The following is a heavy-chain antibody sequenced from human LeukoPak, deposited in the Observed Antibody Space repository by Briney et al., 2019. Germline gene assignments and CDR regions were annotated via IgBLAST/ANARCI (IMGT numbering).Heavy chain of an antibody. CDR1: GGSISSYY. Sequence: PSETLSLTCTVSGGSISSYYWSWIRQPPGKGLEWIGYIYYSGSTSYNPSLKSRVTTSVDTSKKQSSLKLSSVTAADTAFYYCARYIVSYPHDAFDIWGQGTMVTVSS. CDR2: IYYSGST. J-gene: IGHJ3*02. D-gene: IGHD1-26*01. V-gene: IGHV4-59*01. CDR3: ARYIVSYPHDAFDI.